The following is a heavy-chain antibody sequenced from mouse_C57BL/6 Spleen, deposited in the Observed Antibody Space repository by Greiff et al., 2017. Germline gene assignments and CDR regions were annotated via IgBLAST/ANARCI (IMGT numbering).Heavy chain of an antibody. D-gene: IGHD3-3*01. Sequence: EVQLQQSGAELVRPGASVKLSCTASGFNIKDYYMHWVKQRPEQGLEWIGRIDPEDGDTEYAPKFQGKATMTADTSSNTAYLQLSSLTSEDTAVYYCTTGGTGALRYFDVWGTGTTVTVSS. V-gene: IGHV14-1*01. CDR1: GFNIKDYY. CDR2: IDPEDGDT. J-gene: IGHJ1*03. CDR3: TTGGTGALRYFDV.